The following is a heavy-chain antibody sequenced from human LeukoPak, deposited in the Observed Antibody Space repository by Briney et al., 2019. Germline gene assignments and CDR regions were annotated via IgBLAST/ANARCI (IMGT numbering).Heavy chain of an antibody. CDR1: GENLNNYL. D-gene: IGHD3-10*01. V-gene: IGHV1-69*10. CDR2: IIPVLAKS. CDR3: ARDQRTYYLGSGSYYQVGRLDF. Sequence: ASVKVSCKSSGENLNNYLITWVRQAPGQGFEWMGGIIPVLAKSNYAQKFQGRITITADESTNTAYMELRSLRSEDTAVYYCARDQRTYYLGSGSYYQVGRLDFWGQGTLVTVSS. J-gene: IGHJ4*02.